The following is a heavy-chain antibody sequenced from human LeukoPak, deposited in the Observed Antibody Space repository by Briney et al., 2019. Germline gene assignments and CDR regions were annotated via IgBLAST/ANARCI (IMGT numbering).Heavy chain of an antibody. CDR1: GFTFSTYG. J-gene: IGHJ4*02. V-gene: IGHV3-30*02. CDR2: IRYDGSSK. CDR3: APRGGKNLYYFDY. D-gene: IGHD3-10*01. Sequence: GGSLRLSCAASGFTFSTYGMHWVRQAPGKGLEWVAFIRYDGSSKHYADSVKGRFTISRDNSKNTLYLQMNSLRAEDTAVYYCAPRGGKNLYYFDYWGQGTLVTVSS.